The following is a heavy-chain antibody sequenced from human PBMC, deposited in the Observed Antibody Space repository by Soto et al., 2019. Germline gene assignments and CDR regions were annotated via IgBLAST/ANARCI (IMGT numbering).Heavy chain of an antibody. CDR2: IYSGGST. J-gene: IGHJ6*02. V-gene: IGHV3-53*04. CDR1: GFTVSSNY. D-gene: IGHD1-1*01. Sequence: EVQLVESGGGLVQPGGSLRLSCAASGFTVSSNYMSWVRQAPGKGLEWVSVIYSGGSTYYADSVKGRFTISRHNSKNTLYLQMNSLRAEDTAVYYGARADRYLYYYGMDVWGQGTTVTVSS. CDR3: ARADRYLYYYGMDV.